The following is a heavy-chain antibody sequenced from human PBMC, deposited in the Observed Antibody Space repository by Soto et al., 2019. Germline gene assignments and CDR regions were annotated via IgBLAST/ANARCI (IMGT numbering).Heavy chain of an antibody. CDR1: GFTFSSYS. CDR2: ISSSSSYI. V-gene: IGHV3-21*01. J-gene: IGHJ6*02. D-gene: IGHD2-2*01. CDR3: ARRGCGSTSCYGSSDLYYYYGMDV. Sequence: PGGSLRLSCAASGFTFSSYSMNWVRQAPGKGLEWVSSISSSSSYIYYADSVKGRFTISRDNAKNSLYLQMNSLRAEDTAVYYCARRGCGSTSCYGSSDLYYYYGMDVWGQGTTVTVSS.